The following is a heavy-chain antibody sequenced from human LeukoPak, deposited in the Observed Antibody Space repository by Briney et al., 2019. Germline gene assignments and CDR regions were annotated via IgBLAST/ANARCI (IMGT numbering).Heavy chain of an antibody. Sequence: GETLRLSCAASGFTFSSYGMHWVRQAPGKGLEWVAVIYYDGSTKYYADSVKGRFTISRDNSKNTLYLQINSLRAEDTAVYYCAKVGSLVTTWFYFDYWGQGTLVTVS. CDR3: AKVGSLVTTWFYFDY. CDR2: IYYDGSTK. J-gene: IGHJ4*02. D-gene: IGHD4-17*01. V-gene: IGHV3-33*06. CDR1: GFTFSSYG.